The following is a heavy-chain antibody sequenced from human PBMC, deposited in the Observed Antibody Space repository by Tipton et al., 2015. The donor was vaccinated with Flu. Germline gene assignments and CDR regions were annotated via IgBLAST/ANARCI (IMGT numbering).Heavy chain of an antibody. J-gene: IGHJ6*02. CDR2: ISTDGYTL. CDR1: GFDFSTSE. CDR3: GRYLGM. Sequence: SLRLSCVVSGFDFSTSEMNWIRQAPGKGLEWVAHISTDGYTLYYIDSVRGRFTISRDNAKKSLYLQMNDLRVDDTALYYCGRYLGMWGQGTTVTVSS. D-gene: IGHD1-1*01. V-gene: IGHV3-48*03.